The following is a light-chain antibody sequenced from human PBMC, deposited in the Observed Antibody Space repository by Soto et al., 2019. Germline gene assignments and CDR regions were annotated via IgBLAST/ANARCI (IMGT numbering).Light chain of an antibody. J-gene: IGKJ1*01. V-gene: IGKV3-15*01. Sequence: EIVMTQSPATLSVSPGERATLSCRASQSVTRNLAWYQQKPGQAPRLLIYDASTRATGIPARFSGSGSGTEFTLTISSLQSEDRAVYYCQQYNNWPPWTLGQGTKVDIK. CDR1: QSVTRN. CDR2: DAS. CDR3: QQYNNWPPWT.